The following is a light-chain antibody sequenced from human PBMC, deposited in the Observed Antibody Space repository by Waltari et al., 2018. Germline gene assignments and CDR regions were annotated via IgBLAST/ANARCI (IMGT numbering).Light chain of an antibody. CDR3: STWDDSLNGVL. V-gene: IGLV1-44*01. CDR1: SSNIGSNI. CDR2: DNH. J-gene: IGLJ2*01. Sequence: QSVLTQPPSASGTPGQRVTISCSGRSSNIGSNIVNWYQQLPGAAPKLLLYDNHRRPSGVPDRFSGSKSGTSASLAISGLQSEDEAVYYCSTWDDSLNGVLFGGGTKLTVL.